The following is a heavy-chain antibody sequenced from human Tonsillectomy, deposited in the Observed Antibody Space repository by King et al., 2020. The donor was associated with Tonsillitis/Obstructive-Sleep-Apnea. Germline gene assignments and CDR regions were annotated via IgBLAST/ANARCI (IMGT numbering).Heavy chain of an antibody. Sequence: QLQESGPGLVKPSQNLSLTCTVSGGSISSGGYYWSWIRQHPGKGLEWIGYIYYSGSTYYNPSLKSRVTISVDTSKNQFSLNLSSLTAADTAVYYCARENSNPSWFDPWGQGTLVTVSS. CDR3: ARENSNPSWFDP. J-gene: IGHJ5*02. V-gene: IGHV4-31*03. D-gene: IGHD4-11*01. CDR1: GGSISSGGYY. CDR2: IYYSGST.